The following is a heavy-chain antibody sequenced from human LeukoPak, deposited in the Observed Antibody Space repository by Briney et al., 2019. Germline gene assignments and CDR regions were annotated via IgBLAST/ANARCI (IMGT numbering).Heavy chain of an antibody. V-gene: IGHV3-30*02. CDR1: GFTFSSYG. CDR3: ARDYYDSSGYYYDY. J-gene: IGHJ4*02. Sequence: GGSLRLSCAASGFTFSSYGMHWVRQAPGKGLEWVAFIRYDGNNKYYADSVKGRFTISRDNAKNSLYLQMNSLRAEDTAVYYCARDYYDSSGYYYDYWGQGTLVTVSS. CDR2: IRYDGNNK. D-gene: IGHD3-22*01.